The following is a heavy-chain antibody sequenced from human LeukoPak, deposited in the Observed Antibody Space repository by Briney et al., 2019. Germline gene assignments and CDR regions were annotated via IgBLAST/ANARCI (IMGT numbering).Heavy chain of an antibody. Sequence: PGESLKISCQTSGYTFTTYWIGWVRQMPGKDLEWMGAIYPGDSEIRYSPSFQGQVTIAADKSTKAATLQWNSLKASDTAIYYCARQGGRYCGGSSCYLFGPWGQGTLVTVSS. J-gene: IGHJ5*02. CDR2: IYPGDSEI. D-gene: IGHD2-2*01. CDR3: ARQGGRYCGGSSCYLFGP. CDR1: GYTFTTYW. V-gene: IGHV5-51*01.